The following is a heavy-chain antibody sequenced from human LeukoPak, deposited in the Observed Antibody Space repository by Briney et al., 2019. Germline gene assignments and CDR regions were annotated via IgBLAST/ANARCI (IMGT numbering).Heavy chain of an antibody. CDR2: IYTSGST. D-gene: IGHD7-27*01. Sequence: SETLSLTCTVSGGSISSYYWSWIRQPAGKGLEWIGRIYTSGSTNYNPSLKSRVTMSIDTSKNQFSLKLISVTAADTAVYYCARGLNWGNYHCGMDVWGQGTTVTVSS. V-gene: IGHV4-4*07. CDR3: ARGLNWGNYHCGMDV. CDR1: GGSISSYY. J-gene: IGHJ6*02.